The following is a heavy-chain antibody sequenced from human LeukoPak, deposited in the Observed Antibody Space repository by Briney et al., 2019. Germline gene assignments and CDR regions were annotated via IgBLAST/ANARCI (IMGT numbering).Heavy chain of an antibody. V-gene: IGHV3-21*01. CDR1: GFTFSSFA. CDR2: ISSGGGSYI. D-gene: IGHD2-2*02. J-gene: IGHJ4*02. Sequence: GGSLRPSCAASGFTFSSFATSWVRQDAGKGLEWVSAISSGGGSYIYYADSVKGRFTISRDNAKNSLYLQINSLRAEDTAVYYCARPFTLYSFDYWGQGTLVTVSS. CDR3: ARPFTLYSFDY.